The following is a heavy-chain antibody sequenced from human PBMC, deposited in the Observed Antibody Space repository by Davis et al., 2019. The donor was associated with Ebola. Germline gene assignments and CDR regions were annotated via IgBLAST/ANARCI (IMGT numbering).Heavy chain of an antibody. CDR2: ISSSSSTI. CDR3: ARVPYGGTTVY. Sequence: GGSLRLSCAASGFTFSSYSMNWVRQAPGKGLEWVSYISSSSSTIYYADSVKGRFTISRDNSKNTLYLQMNSLRAEDTAVYYCARVPYGGTTVYWGQGTLVTVSS. D-gene: IGHD1-7*01. V-gene: IGHV3-48*01. J-gene: IGHJ4*02. CDR1: GFTFSSYS.